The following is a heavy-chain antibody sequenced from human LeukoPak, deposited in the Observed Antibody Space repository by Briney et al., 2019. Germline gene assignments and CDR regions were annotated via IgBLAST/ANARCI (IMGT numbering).Heavy chain of an antibody. D-gene: IGHD6-19*01. J-gene: IGHJ4*02. CDR3: AKDIYPSIAVAGTFDY. Sequence: SGRSLRLSCAASGFTFDDYAMHWVRQAPGKGLEWVSGISWNSGSIGYADSVKGRFTISRDNAKNPLYLQMNSLRAEDTALYYCAKDIYPSIAVAGTFDYWGQGTLVTVSS. CDR1: GFTFDDYA. V-gene: IGHV3-9*01. CDR2: ISWNSGSI.